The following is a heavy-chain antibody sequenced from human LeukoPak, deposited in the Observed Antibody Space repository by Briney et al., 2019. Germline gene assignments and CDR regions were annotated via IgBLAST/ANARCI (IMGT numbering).Heavy chain of an antibody. Sequence: GGSLRLSCAASGFTFSSYEMNWVRQAPGKGLEWVSYISSSGSTIYYADSVKGRFTISRDNAKNSLYLQMSSLRAEDTAVYYCARDDSSFGTSFDIWGQGTMVTVSS. J-gene: IGHJ3*02. V-gene: IGHV3-48*03. D-gene: IGHD3-22*01. CDR3: ARDDSSFGTSFDI. CDR1: GFTFSSYE. CDR2: ISSSGSTI.